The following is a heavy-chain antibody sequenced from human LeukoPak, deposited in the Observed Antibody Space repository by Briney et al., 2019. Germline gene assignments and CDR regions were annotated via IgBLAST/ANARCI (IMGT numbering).Heavy chain of an antibody. J-gene: IGHJ4*02. V-gene: IGHV1-69*13. CDR1: GGTFSSYA. D-gene: IGHD1-26*01. CDR2: IIPIFGTA. Sequence: SVKVSCKASGGTFSSYAISWVRQAPGQGPEWMGGIIPIFGTANYAQKFQGRVTITADESTSTAYMELSSLRSEDTAVYYCARSIVGATYFDYWGQGTLVTVSS. CDR3: ARSIVGATYFDY.